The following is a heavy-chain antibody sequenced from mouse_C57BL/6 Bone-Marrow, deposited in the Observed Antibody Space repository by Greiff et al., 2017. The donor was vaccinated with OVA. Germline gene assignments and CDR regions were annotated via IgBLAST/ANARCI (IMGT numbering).Heavy chain of an antibody. CDR1: GYTFTDYE. CDR3: TRWVRAY. J-gene: IGHJ3*01. V-gene: IGHV1-15*01. Sequence: VKLMESGAELVRPGASVTLSCKASGYTFTDYEMHWVKQTPVHGLEWIGAIDPETGGTAYNQKFKGKAILTADKSSSTAYMELRSLTSEDSAVHYCTRWVRAYWGQGTLVTVSA. CDR2: IDPETGGT. D-gene: IGHD2-13*01.